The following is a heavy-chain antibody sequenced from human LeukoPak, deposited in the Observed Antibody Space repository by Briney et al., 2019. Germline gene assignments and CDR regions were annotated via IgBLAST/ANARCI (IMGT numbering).Heavy chain of an antibody. CDR3: ARDHLSLGSFDY. CDR2: IYTSGST. Sequence: PSETLSLTCTVSGGSISSYYWSWIRQPAGKGLEWIGRIYTSGSTNYNPSPKSRVTISVDKSKNQFSLKLSSVTAADTAVYYCARDHLSLGSFDYWGQGTLVTVSS. J-gene: IGHJ4*02. CDR1: GGSISSYY. V-gene: IGHV4-4*07.